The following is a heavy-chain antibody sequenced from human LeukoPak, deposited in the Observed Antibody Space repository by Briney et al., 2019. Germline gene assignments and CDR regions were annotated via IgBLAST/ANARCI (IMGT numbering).Heavy chain of an antibody. CDR3: ARGRRLGLNTYYFDY. D-gene: IGHD6-19*01. CDR1: RFTFSNYW. V-gene: IGHV3-7*04. Sequence: GGSLRLSRAASRFTFSNYWMSWVRQAPGKGLEWVANIKEDGSEKYYVDSVKGRFTISRDNAKKSLHLQMNSLRAEDTAVYYCARGRRLGLNTYYFDYWGQGTLVTASS. CDR2: IKEDGSEK. J-gene: IGHJ4*02.